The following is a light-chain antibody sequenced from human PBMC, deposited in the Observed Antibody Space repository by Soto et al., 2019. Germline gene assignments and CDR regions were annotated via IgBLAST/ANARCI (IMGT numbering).Light chain of an antibody. CDR2: DVS. Sequence: QSALTQPRSVSGSPGQSVIISCTGTSSDVGGYNYVSWYQQHPGKAPKLMIYDVSKRPSGVPDRFSGSKSGNTASLTISGLQGEDEADYYCCSYAGSYTYVFGTGTKLTVL. V-gene: IGLV2-11*01. CDR1: SSDVGGYNY. J-gene: IGLJ1*01. CDR3: CSYAGSYTYV.